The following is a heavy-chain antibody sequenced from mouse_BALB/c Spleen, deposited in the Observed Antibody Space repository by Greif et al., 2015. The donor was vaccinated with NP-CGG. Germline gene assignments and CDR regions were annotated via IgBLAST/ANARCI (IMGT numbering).Heavy chain of an antibody. V-gene: IGHV2-4*02. CDR1: GFSLTSYG. CDR3: ASFYYGNW. J-gene: IGHJ3*01. CDR2: IWSGGST. D-gene: IGHD2-1*01. Sequence: VQLQQSGPGLVQPSQSLSITCTVSGFSLTSYGVHWVRQPPGKGLEWLGVIWSGGSTGYNAAFISRLSISKDNSTSQFFFKMNRLQADYTARYYCASFYYGNWGGQGTLFTVSA.